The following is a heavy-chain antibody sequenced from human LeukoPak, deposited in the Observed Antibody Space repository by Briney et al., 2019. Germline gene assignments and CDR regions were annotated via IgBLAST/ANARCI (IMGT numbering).Heavy chain of an antibody. J-gene: IGHJ3*02. CDR1: GFTFSSYW. CDR3: ARAVAGTLFAFDI. D-gene: IGHD6-19*01. V-gene: IGHV3-7*01. Sequence: GGSLRLSCAASGFTFSSYWVSWVRQAPGKGLEWVANIKQDGSEKYYVDSVKGRFTISRDNAKNSLYLQMYSLRAEDTAVYYCARAVAGTLFAFDIWGQGTMVTVSS. CDR2: IKQDGSEK.